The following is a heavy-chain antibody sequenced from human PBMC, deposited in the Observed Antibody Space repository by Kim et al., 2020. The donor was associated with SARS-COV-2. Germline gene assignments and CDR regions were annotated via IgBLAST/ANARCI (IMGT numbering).Heavy chain of an antibody. J-gene: IGHJ4*02. Sequence: GGSLRLSCAASGFAFSSYGMDWVRQAPGQGLEWVTVISHDGRKTYSADSVRGRFTISRDNSKSMLYLQMNSLRPEDTAVYYCARGCGGDCCGPLDYWGQGSLVTVSS. CDR2: ISHDGRKT. CDR1: GFAFSSYG. D-gene: IGHD2-21*02. CDR3: ARGCGGDCCGPLDY. V-gene: IGHV3-30*03.